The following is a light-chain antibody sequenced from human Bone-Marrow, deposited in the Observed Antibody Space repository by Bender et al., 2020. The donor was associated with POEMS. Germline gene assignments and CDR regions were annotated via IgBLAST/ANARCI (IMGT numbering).Light chain of an antibody. CDR1: ALPKQY. Sequence: SYELTQPPSVSVSPGQTARITCSGDALPKQYAYWYQQKPGQAPVLVMYKDSERPSGIPERFSGSTSGDSATLTISGTQAMDEADYYCQAWDSTTVVFGGGTKLTVL. J-gene: IGLJ2*01. V-gene: IGLV3-25*02. CDR2: KDS. CDR3: QAWDSTTVV.